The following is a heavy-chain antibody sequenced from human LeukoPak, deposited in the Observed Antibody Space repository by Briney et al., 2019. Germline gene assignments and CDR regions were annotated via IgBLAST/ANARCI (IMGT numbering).Heavy chain of an antibody. Sequence: PSETLSLTCTVSGGSISSSSYYWGWIRQPPGKGLEWIGSIYYSGSTYYNPSLKSRVTISVDTSKNQFSLKLSSVTAADTAVYYCARSYYYGSYGMGVWGQGTTVTVSS. CDR2: IYYSGST. CDR1: GGSISSSSYY. V-gene: IGHV4-39*01. CDR3: ARSYYYGSYGMGV. J-gene: IGHJ6*02. D-gene: IGHD3-10*01.